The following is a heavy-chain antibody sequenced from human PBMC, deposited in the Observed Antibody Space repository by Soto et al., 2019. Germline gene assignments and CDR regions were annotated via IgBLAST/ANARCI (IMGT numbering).Heavy chain of an antibody. Sequence: ASVKVSCKASGNTVPNYAIHWVRQAPGQRLEWMGWINAGNGNTKYSQKFQGRVTITRDTSASTAYMELSSLRSEDTAVYYCARDTAPSDFWGQGTTVTVSS. CDR3: ARDTAPSDF. CDR2: INAGNGNT. V-gene: IGHV1-3*01. CDR1: GNTVPNYA. D-gene: IGHD4-17*01. J-gene: IGHJ6*02.